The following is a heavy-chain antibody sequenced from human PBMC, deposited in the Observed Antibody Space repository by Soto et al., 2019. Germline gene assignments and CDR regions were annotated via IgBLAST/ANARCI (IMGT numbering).Heavy chain of an antibody. CDR3: ARPDDYGDYSLGY. CDR2: IYYSGST. CDR1: GGSISSSSYY. Sequence: QLLESGPGLVKPSETLSLTCTVSGGSISSSSYYWGWIRQPPGKGLEWIGSIYYSGSTYYNPSLKSRVTISVDTSKNQFSLKLSSVTAADTAVYYCARPDDYGDYSLGYWGQGTLVTVSS. D-gene: IGHD4-17*01. J-gene: IGHJ4*02. V-gene: IGHV4-39*01.